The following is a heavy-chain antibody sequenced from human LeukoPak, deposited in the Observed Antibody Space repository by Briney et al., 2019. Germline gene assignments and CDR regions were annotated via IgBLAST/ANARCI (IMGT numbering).Heavy chain of an antibody. CDR3: AGDFDY. Sequence: PGGSLRLSCAASGFTFNTYAMNWVRQAPGKGLEWVSGISGSGGSTYYADSVKGRFTISRDNSKNTLYLQMNSLRAEGTAIYYCAGDFDYWGQGTLVTVSS. CDR2: ISGSGGST. V-gene: IGHV3-23*01. J-gene: IGHJ4*02. CDR1: GFTFNTYA.